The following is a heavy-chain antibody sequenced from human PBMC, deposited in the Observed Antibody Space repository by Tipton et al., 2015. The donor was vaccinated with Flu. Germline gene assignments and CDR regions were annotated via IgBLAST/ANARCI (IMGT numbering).Heavy chain of an antibody. J-gene: IGHJ6*02. Sequence: TLSLTCTVSDGSITGYYWSWIRRPPGKGLEYIGFISYTGRPNYNPSLKSRLAISLDASNHQFSLRLRSVSAADSAVYYCARGVIRGDHSYGFDVWGQGTALTVSS. CDR1: DGSITGYY. D-gene: IGHD2-21*01. V-gene: IGHV4-59*01. CDR2: ISYTGRP. CDR3: ARGVIRGDHSYGFDV.